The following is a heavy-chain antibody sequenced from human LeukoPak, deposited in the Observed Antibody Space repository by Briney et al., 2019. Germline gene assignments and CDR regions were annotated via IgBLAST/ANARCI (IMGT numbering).Heavy chain of an antibody. CDR2: ISVSSTT. Sequence: GGSLRLSCAAAGFTFSSNALSWVRQAPGGGLDWVSSISVSSTTYYLDSVKGRFTISRDNSKNALYLQMNSLRAEDTALYYCAKCNLDNCREGFDIWGQGTMVTVSS. J-gene: IGHJ3*02. CDR3: AKCNLDNCREGFDI. CDR1: GFTFSSNA. D-gene: IGHD1-1*01. V-gene: IGHV3-23*01.